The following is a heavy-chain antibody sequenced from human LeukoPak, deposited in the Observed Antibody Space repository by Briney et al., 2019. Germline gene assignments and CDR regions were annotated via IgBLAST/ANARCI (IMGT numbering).Heavy chain of an antibody. CDR3: ARGFYGDYGRPLDY. D-gene: IGHD4-17*01. V-gene: IGHV4-59*08. CDR1: GGSISSYY. CDR2: IYYIGTT. J-gene: IGHJ4*02. Sequence: SETLSLTCTVSGGSISSYYWSWIRQPPGKGLEWIGYIYYIGTTNYNPSLKSRVTISVDTSKNQFSLKLRSVTAADTAVYYCARGFYGDYGRPLDYWGQGALVTVSS.